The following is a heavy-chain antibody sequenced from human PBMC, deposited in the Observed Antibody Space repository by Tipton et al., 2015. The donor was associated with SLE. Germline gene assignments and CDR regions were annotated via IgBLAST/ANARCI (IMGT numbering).Heavy chain of an antibody. CDR2: IYYSGST. Sequence: TLSLTCTVSGGSISSHYWSWIRQPPGKGLEWIGYIYYSGSTNYNPSLKSRVTISVDTSKNQFSLKLSSVTAADTAVYYCARGPEQWLVNPHYFDYWGQGTLVNVSS. CDR1: GGSISSHY. V-gene: IGHV4-59*08. CDR3: ARGPEQWLVNPHYFDY. D-gene: IGHD6-19*01. J-gene: IGHJ4*02.